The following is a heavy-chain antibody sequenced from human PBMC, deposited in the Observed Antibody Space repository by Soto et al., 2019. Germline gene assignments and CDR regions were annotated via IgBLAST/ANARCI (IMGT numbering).Heavy chain of an antibody. CDR2: IYYSGST. J-gene: IGHJ3*02. V-gene: IGHV4-59*08. CDR3: ARHITVFNFFLEWFDTRGVFAI. Sequence: SETLSLTCTVSGGSISSYYWSWIRQPPGKGLEWIGYIYYSGSTNYNPPLKSRVTISVDTSKNQFSLKLSSVTAADTAVYYCARHITVFNFFLEWFDTRGVFAIWGQGSMVTGSS. D-gene: IGHD3-3*01. CDR1: GGSISSYY.